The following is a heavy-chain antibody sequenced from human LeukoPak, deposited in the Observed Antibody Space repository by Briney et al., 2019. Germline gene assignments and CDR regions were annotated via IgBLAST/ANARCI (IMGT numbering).Heavy chain of an antibody. V-gene: IGHV3-23*01. D-gene: IGHD1-26*01. CDR2: ISGSGGST. J-gene: IGHJ4*02. CDR3: AKAKTIVGATVYFDY. CDR1: GFTFSNYV. Sequence: GGSLRLSCAASGFTFSNYVMSWVRQAPGKGLEWVSAISGSGGSTYYADSVRGRITISRDNPKNALYLQMDSLRAEDTAVYYCAKAKTIVGATVYFDYWGQGTLVTVSS.